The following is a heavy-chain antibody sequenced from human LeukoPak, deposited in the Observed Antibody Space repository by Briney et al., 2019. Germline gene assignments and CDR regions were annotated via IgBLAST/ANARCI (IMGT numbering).Heavy chain of an antibody. V-gene: IGHV3-30*02. CDR3: AKADRRWATYYYDTSGYYYDY. Sequence: GGSLRLSCAASGFTFNSYAFNWVRQAPGKGLEWVAFIRYDGRNKYYADSVKGRFTISRDNSKNTLYLQMNSLRAEDTAVYYCAKADRRWATYYYDTSGYYYDYWGQGTLVTVSS. CDR1: GFTFNSYA. D-gene: IGHD3-22*01. CDR2: IRYDGRNK. J-gene: IGHJ4*02.